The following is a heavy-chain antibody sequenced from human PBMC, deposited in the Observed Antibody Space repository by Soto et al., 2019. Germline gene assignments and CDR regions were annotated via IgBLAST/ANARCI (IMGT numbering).Heavy chain of an antibody. CDR1: GGTFSSYA. Sequence: SVKVSWKASGGTFSSYAISWVRQAPGQGLEWIGGIIPIFGTANYAQKFQGRVTITADESTSTAYMELSSLRSEDTAVYYCARDRGGNYDFWSGPKYYYYGMDVWGQGTTVTVSS. J-gene: IGHJ6*02. CDR2: IIPIFGTA. CDR3: ARDRGGNYDFWSGPKYYYYGMDV. D-gene: IGHD3-3*01. V-gene: IGHV1-69*13.